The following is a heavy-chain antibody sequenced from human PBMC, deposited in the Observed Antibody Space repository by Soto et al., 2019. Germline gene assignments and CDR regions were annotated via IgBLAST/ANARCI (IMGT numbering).Heavy chain of an antibody. V-gene: IGHV4-59*01. CDR2: IYYSGST. CDR3: ARVGYDYIWGSFHPELGYYYYYMDV. CDR1: GGSISSYY. Sequence: QVQLQESGPGLVKPSETLSLTCTVSGGSISSYYWSWIRQPPGKGLEWIGYIYYSGSTNYNPSLKSRVTISVDTSKNQFSLKLSSVTAADTAVYYCARVGYDYIWGSFHPELGYYYYYMDVWGKGTTVTVSS. D-gene: IGHD3-16*01. J-gene: IGHJ6*03.